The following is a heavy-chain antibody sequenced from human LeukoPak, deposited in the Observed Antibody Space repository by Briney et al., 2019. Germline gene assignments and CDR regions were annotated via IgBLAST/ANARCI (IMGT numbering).Heavy chain of an antibody. J-gene: IGHJ4*02. CDR1: GYSFSSYW. V-gene: IGHV5-51*01. Sequence: GESLKISCKGSGYSFSSYWIGWVRQMPGKGLEWMGIIYPGDSDTRYSPSFQGQVTISADKSISTAYLQWSSLKASDTAIYYRARTYGDFLRDYWGQGTLVSVSS. CDR2: IYPGDSDT. CDR3: ARTYGDFLRDY. D-gene: IGHD4-17*01.